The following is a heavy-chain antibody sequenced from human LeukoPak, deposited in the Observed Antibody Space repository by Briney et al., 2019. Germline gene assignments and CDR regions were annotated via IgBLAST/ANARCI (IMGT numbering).Heavy chain of an antibody. Sequence: ASVTVSCKASGYTFTGYYMHWVRQAPGQGLEWMGWINPNSGGTNYAQKFQGRVTITRDTSISTAYMELSRLRSDDTAVYYCAREVVGAVQDWYFDPWGRGTLVTVSS. CDR1: GYTFTGYY. V-gene: IGHV1-2*02. D-gene: IGHD1-26*01. CDR3: AREVVGAVQDWYFDP. CDR2: INPNSGGT. J-gene: IGHJ2*01.